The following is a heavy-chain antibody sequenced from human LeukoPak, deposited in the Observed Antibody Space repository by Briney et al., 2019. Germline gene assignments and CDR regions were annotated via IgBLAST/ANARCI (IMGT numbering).Heavy chain of an antibody. CDR3: ARGGDILTGSSYFDY. D-gene: IGHD3-9*01. V-gene: IGHV1-46*01. J-gene: IGHJ4*02. CDR1: GYTFASSY. Sequence: GASVKVSCKASGYTFASSYMHWMRQAPGQGLEWMGIINPSGGGTSYAQKFQGRVTMTRDMSTSTVYMELTSLRSEDTAVYYCARGGDILTGSSYFDYWGQGTLVTVSS. CDR2: INPSGGGT.